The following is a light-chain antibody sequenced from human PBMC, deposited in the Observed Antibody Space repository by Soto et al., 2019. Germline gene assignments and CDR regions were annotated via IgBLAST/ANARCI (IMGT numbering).Light chain of an antibody. J-gene: IGKJ5*01. CDR2: DAS. V-gene: IGKV1-5*01. Sequence: DIQMTQSPSTLSASVGDRVTITCRASQSVSSWLAWYQRKPGKAPKLLIYDASSLQSGVPSRFSGSGSGTQFTLTISSLQPDDFATYYCQQLNSFPITFGQGTRLEI. CDR1: QSVSSW. CDR3: QQLNSFPIT.